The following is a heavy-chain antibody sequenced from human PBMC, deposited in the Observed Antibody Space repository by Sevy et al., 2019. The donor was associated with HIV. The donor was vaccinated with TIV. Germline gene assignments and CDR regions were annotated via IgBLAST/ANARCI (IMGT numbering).Heavy chain of an antibody. V-gene: IGHV3-30*18. CDR1: GFTFSRYG. J-gene: IGHJ4*02. D-gene: IGHD3-10*01. Sequence: GGSLRLSCAASGFTFSRYGMHWVRQAPGKGLEWVAVISHDGSSKYFADSVKGRFTISRDNSKNTLNLQMNSLRAEDTAVYYCGKASSHYGSGSYYTNDFWGQGTLVTVSS. CDR3: GKASSHYGSGSYYTNDF. CDR2: ISHDGSSK.